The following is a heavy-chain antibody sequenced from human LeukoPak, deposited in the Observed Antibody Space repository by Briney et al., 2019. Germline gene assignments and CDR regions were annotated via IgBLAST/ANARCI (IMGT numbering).Heavy chain of an antibody. CDR3: ARDLGYSSGWHPFDY. CDR1: GFTFSSYE. V-gene: IGHV3-48*01. D-gene: IGHD6-19*01. CDR2: ISSSSSTI. J-gene: IGHJ4*02. Sequence: GGSLRLSCAASGFTFSSYEMNWVRQAPGKGLEWVSYISSSSSTIYYADSVKGRFTISRDNAKNSLYLQMNSLRAEDTAVYYCARDLGYSSGWHPFDYWGQGTLVTVSS.